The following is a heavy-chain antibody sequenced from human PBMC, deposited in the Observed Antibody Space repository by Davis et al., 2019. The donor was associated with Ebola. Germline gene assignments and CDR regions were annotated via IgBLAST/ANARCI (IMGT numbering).Heavy chain of an antibody. D-gene: IGHD5-18*01. CDR2: IYYSGST. J-gene: IGHJ4*02. CDR3: ARGDTAMVAGADYFDY. Sequence: SETLSLTCTVSGGSISSYYWSWIRQPPGKGLEWIGYIYYSGSTYYNPSLKSRVTISVDTSKNQFSLKLSSVTAADTAVYYCARGDTAMVAGADYFDYWGQGTQVAVSS. CDR1: GGSISSYY. V-gene: IGHV4-59*08.